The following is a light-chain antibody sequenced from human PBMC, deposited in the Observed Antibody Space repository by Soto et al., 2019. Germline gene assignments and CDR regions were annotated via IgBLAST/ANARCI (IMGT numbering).Light chain of an antibody. CDR2: LGS. Sequence: DIVMTQSPLSLPVTPGEPASISCRSGQSLLHSNGYIYLDWYLQKPGQSPQVLIYLGSNRASGVPDRFSGSGSGTDFTLKISRVEAEDVGVYYCMQALQTPITLGQGTRLEIK. CDR1: QSLLHSNGYIY. V-gene: IGKV2-28*01. J-gene: IGKJ5*01. CDR3: MQALQTPIT.